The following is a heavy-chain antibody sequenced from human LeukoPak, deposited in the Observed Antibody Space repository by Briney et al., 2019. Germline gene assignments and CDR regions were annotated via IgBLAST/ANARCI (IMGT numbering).Heavy chain of an antibody. V-gene: IGHV6-1*01. D-gene: IGHD1-26*01. J-gene: IGHJ6*03. CDR3: ARVSPIVGATNDYYYYYMDV. Sequence: PSQTLSLTCAISGDSVSSNSAAWNWIRQSPSRGLEWLGRTYYRSKWYNDYAVSVKSRITINPDTSKNQFSLQLNSVTPEDTAVYYCARVSPIVGATNDYYYYYMDVWGKGTTVTVSS. CDR2: TYYRSKWYN. CDR1: GDSVSSNSAA.